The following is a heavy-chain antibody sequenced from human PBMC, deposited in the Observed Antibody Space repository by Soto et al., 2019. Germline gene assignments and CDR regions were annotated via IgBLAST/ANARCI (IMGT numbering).Heavy chain of an antibody. V-gene: IGHV3-23*01. CDR3: AKDGPYEISGIGPQFPDY. CDR1: GFTFSSYA. D-gene: IGHD3-9*01. J-gene: IGHJ4*02. Sequence: GGSLRLSCAASGFTFSSYAMSWVRQAPGKGLEWVSAISGSGGSTYYAASVKGRFTISRDKSKNTMYLKMNSMRAEDKAVYYCAKDGPYEISGIGPQFPDYWGQGTLVTVSS. CDR2: ISGSGGST.